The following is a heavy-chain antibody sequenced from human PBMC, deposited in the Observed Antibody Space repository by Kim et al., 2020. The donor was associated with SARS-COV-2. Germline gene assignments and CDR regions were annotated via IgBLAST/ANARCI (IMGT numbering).Heavy chain of an antibody. CDR3: ARDGGAAHFDY. Sequence: NSNPSLKSLVTISVDTSKNQFSLKLSSVTAADTAVYYCARDGGAAHFDYWGQGTLVTVSS. V-gene: IGHV4-34*01. D-gene: IGHD2-15*01. J-gene: IGHJ4*02.